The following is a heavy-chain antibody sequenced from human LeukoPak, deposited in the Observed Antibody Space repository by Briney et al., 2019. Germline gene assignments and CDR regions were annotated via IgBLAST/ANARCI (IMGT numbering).Heavy chain of an antibody. J-gene: IGHJ1*01. CDR3: ARDALGYCSSTSCYSAEYFQH. Sequence: PGGSLRLSCAASGFTFSSYWMSWVRQAPGKGLEWVANIKQDGSEKYYVDPVKGRFTISRDNAKNSLYLQMNSLRAEDTAVYYCARDALGYCSSTSCYSAEYFQHWGQGTLVTVSS. CDR2: IKQDGSEK. D-gene: IGHD2-2*02. V-gene: IGHV3-7*01. CDR1: GFTFSSYW.